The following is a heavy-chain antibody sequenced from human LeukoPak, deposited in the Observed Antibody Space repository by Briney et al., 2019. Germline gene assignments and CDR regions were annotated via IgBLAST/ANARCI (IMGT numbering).Heavy chain of an antibody. J-gene: IGHJ6*03. CDR3: ARGAGLYYYYMDV. Sequence: GASVKVSCKASGYTFTSYDFYWVRQATGPGHERMGWMNPNSGNTGYAQKFQGRVTMTRNTSISTAYMELSSLRSEDTAVYYCARGAGLYYYYMDVWGKGTTVTVSS. V-gene: IGHV1-8*01. CDR1: GYTFTSYD. CDR2: MNPNSGNT.